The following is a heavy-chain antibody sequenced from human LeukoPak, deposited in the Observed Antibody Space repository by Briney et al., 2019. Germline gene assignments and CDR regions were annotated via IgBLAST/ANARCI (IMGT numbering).Heavy chain of an antibody. CDR2: IYYSGST. CDR1: GGSISSGGYY. D-gene: IGHD5-18*01. J-gene: IGHJ5*02. V-gene: IGHV4-31*01. CDR3: ARTNRGYSYGSTPNWFDP. Sequence: PSQTLSLTCTVSGGSISSGGYYWSWIRQHPGKGLEWIGYIYYSGSTYYNPSLKSQVTISVDTSKNQFSLKLSSVTAADTAVYYCARTNRGYSYGSTPNWFDPWGQGTLVTVSS.